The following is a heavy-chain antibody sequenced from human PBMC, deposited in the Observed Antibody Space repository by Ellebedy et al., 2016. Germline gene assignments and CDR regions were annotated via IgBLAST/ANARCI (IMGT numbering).Heavy chain of an antibody. D-gene: IGHD1-20*01. Sequence: ASVKVSCKASGGTFSSYAISWVRQATGQGLEWMGWMNPDSGNTGLAQNFQGRVTMTRDTSISTAYMELSSLRSEDTAMYYCARGINGSDSWGQGTLVTVSS. CDR3: ARGINGSDS. J-gene: IGHJ5*01. V-gene: IGHV1-8*02. CDR2: MNPDSGNT. CDR1: GGTFSSYA.